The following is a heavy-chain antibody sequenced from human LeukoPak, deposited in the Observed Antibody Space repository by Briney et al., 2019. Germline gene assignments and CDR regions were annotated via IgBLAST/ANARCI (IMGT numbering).Heavy chain of an antibody. Sequence: PGGSLRLSCAASGFTFSSYAMHWVRQAPGKGLEWVAVISYDESNKYYADSVKGRFTISRDNSKNTLYLQMNSLRADDTAIYYCARNQQLGGHSYYYYGMDVWGQGTTVTVSS. CDR2: ISYDESNK. CDR1: GFTFSSYA. D-gene: IGHD3-16*01. J-gene: IGHJ6*02. V-gene: IGHV3-30-3*01. CDR3: ARNQQLGGHSYYYYGMDV.